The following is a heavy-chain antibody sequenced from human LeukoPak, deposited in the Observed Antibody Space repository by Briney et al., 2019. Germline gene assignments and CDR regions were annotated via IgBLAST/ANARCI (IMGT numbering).Heavy chain of an antibody. V-gene: IGHV4-4*02. J-gene: IGHJ4*02. CDR1: GGSISSSNW. D-gene: IGHD6-13*01. Sequence: TSGTLSLTCAVSGGSISSSNWWSWVRQPPGKGLEWIGEIYHSGSTNYNPSLKSRVTISVDKSKNQFSLKLSSVTAADTAVYYCAGRQRGQLAFDYWGQGTLVTVSS. CDR2: IYHSGST. CDR3: AGRQRGQLAFDY.